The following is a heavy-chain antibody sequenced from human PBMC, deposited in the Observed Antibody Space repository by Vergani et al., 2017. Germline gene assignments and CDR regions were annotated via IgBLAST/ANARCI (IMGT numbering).Heavy chain of an antibody. D-gene: IGHD2-2*01. Sequence: QVQLQESGPGLVKPSETLSLTCTVSGGSISSYYWSWIRQPPGKGLEWIGYIYYSGSTNYNPSLKSRVTISVDTSKNQFSLKLSSVTAADTAVYYCAKNGGEVPAAIRGYYYYGMDVWGQGTTVTVSS. V-gene: IGHV4-59*01. CDR1: GGSISSYY. CDR2: IYYSGST. CDR3: AKNGGEVPAAIRGYYYYGMDV. J-gene: IGHJ6*02.